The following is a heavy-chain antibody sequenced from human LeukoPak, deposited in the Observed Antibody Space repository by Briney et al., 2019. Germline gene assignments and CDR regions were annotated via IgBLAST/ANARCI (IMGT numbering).Heavy chain of an antibody. V-gene: IGHV3-30*18. Sequence: GGSLRLSCAASGFTFSSYGMHWVRQAPGKGLEWVAVISYHGSDKFYADSVKGRFTISRDNSKNTLYLQMDSLGAEDTAVYYCAKAAEQFVSRSLDPWGQGTLVTVSS. CDR2: ISYHGSDK. CDR3: AKAAEQFVSRSLDP. CDR1: GFTFSSYG. D-gene: IGHD6-6*01. J-gene: IGHJ5*02.